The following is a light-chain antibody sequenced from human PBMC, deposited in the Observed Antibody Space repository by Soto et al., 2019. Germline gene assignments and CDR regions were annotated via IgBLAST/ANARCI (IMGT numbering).Light chain of an antibody. CDR1: SSDVGGYNY. V-gene: IGLV2-14*01. J-gene: IGLJ2*01. Sequence: QSALTQPASVSGSPGQSITISCTGTSSDVGGYNYGSWYQQHPGKAPKLMIYEVSNRPAGVSNRFSGSKSGNTASLTISGLQAEDEADYYCSSYTSRHVVFGGGTKLTVL. CDR2: EVS. CDR3: SSYTSRHVV.